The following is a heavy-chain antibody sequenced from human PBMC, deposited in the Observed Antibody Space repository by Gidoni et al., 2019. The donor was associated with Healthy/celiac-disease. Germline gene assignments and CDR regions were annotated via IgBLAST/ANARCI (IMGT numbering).Heavy chain of an antibody. Sequence: QVTLKESGPVLLKPTETLTLTCTVSGFSLSNARLGVSWIRQPPGKALEWLAHIFSNDEKTYSTSLKSRLTISKDTSKSQVVLTMTNMDPVDTATYYCARITPPYSSSSRGKGRYYYYGMDVWGQGTTVTVSS. CDR2: IFSNDEK. CDR1: GFSLSNARLG. CDR3: ARITPPYSSSSRGKGRYYYYGMDV. D-gene: IGHD6-6*01. J-gene: IGHJ6*02. V-gene: IGHV2-26*01.